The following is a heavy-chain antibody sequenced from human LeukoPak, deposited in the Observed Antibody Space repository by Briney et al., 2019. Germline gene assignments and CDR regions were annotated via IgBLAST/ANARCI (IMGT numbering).Heavy chain of an antibody. D-gene: IGHD4-11*01. Sequence: SETLSLTCTVSGGSISTYYGNWIRQAPGKGLEWIGYIYYSGSTNYNPSLKSRVAMSVDTSRNQFSLKLSSVTAADTAVYYCARAQVDYNNGPGSRGYYSYGMDVWGRGTTVTVSS. CDR1: GGSISTYY. V-gene: IGHV4-59*01. J-gene: IGHJ6*02. CDR2: IYYSGST. CDR3: ARAQVDYNNGPGSRGYYSYGMDV.